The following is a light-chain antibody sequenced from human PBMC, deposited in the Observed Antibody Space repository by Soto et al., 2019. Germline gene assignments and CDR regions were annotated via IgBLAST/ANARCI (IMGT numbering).Light chain of an antibody. CDR1: QSVTSSY. CDR2: GAS. Sequence: EIVLTQSPGTLSLSPGERATLSCRASQSVTSSYLAWYQQKPGQAPWLLIYGASNRASGIPDRFSGSGSGTDFTLTISRLEPEDSAVYYCQQYGRSPKTFGQGTKVDIK. V-gene: IGKV3-20*01. J-gene: IGKJ1*01. CDR3: QQYGRSPKT.